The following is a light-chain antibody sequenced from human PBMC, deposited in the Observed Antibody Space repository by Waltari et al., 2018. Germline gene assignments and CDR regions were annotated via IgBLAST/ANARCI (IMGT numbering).Light chain of an antibody. J-gene: IGKJ3*01. Sequence: DIVMTQSPLSLSVTPGQPASISCRSSQSLLHIKGYNYLDWYLQKPGQSPQFLIYLGSNRAFGVPDRFSGSGSGTDFTLKISRGVAEDVGVYYCMAALETFTFGPGTKVDIK. CDR1: QSLLHIKGYNY. CDR2: LGS. CDR3: MAALETFT. V-gene: IGKV2-28*01.